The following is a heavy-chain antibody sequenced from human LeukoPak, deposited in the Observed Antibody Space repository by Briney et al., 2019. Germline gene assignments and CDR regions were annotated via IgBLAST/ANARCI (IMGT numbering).Heavy chain of an antibody. CDR1: GFAFSSYA. D-gene: IGHD1-26*01. J-gene: IGHJ2*01. CDR3: ARGYEANWYFDL. Sequence: GGSLRLSCAASGFAFSSYAMSWVRQAPGKGLEWVSTISGSGGSTYYADSVKGRFTISVDNSKNTLYLQMNSLRADDTAVYYCARGYEANWYFDLWGRGTLVTVSS. CDR2: ISGSGGST. V-gene: IGHV3-23*01.